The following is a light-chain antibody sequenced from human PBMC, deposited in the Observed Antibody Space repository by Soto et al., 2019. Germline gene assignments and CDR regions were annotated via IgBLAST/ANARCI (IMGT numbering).Light chain of an antibody. CDR3: QQSHSKPLT. Sequence: DIQMTQSPSSLSASLGDRVTITCRASQSISKYVNWYQHKPGKAPTVLIHAASSLQSGVPSRFSGSGSGTDFFLTISSLQPEDFAVYYCQQSHSKPLTFGGGTKVDIK. CDR2: AAS. J-gene: IGKJ4*01. V-gene: IGKV1-39*01. CDR1: QSISKY.